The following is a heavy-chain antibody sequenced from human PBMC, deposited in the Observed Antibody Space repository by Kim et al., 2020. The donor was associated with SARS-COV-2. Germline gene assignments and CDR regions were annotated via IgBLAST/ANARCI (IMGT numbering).Heavy chain of an antibody. J-gene: IGHJ3*02. CDR2: IYYSGST. Sequence: SETLSLTCTVSGGSISSSSYYWGWIRQPPGKGLEWIGSIYYSGSTYYNPSLKSRVTISVDTSKNQFSLKLSSVTAADTAVYYCASPLTITMVRGVRGAFDIWGQGTMVTVSS. CDR3: ASPLTITMVRGVRGAFDI. V-gene: IGHV4-39*01. CDR1: GGSISSSSYY. D-gene: IGHD3-10*01.